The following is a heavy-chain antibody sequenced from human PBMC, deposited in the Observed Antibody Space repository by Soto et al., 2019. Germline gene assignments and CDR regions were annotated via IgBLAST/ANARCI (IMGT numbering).Heavy chain of an antibody. D-gene: IGHD3-16*01. CDR2: ILWDGDK. J-gene: IGHJ4*02. CDR1: GFSLRTTGVG. Sequence: QITLKESGPTLVKPTQTLTLTCTYSGFSLRTTGVGVGWIRQPPGQALEWLGVILWDGDKRYSPSLKTRLTLTPPTSKSQVVLTVTNMDPVDTATYYCAHTWGLPFDYWGQGALVIVSS. V-gene: IGHV2-5*02. CDR3: AHTWGLPFDY.